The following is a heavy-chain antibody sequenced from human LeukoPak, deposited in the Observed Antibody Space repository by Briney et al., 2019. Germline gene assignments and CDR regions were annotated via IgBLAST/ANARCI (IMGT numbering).Heavy chain of an antibody. V-gene: IGHV3-30*18. D-gene: IGHD3-10*01. CDR1: GFTFSSCG. J-gene: IGHJ6*02. Sequence: PGGSLTLSCAPSGFTFSSCGMQWLRQAPAKELEWVAVISYDGSNKYYADSVKGRFTISRDNSKNTLYLQMNSLRAQDTAVYYCAKVSRGVNYYYYGMDVWGQGTTVTVSS. CDR3: AKVSRGVNYYYYGMDV. CDR2: ISYDGSNK.